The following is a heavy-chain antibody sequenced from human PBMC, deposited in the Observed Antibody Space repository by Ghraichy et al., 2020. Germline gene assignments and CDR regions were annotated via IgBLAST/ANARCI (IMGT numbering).Heavy chain of an antibody. J-gene: IGHJ4*02. CDR1: GFTFSSYA. CDR3: ANGYGSGTLFDY. D-gene: IGHD3-10*01. CDR2: ISGGGSST. Sequence: GESLNISCAASGFTFSSYAMSWVRQAPGKGLEWVSAISGGGSSTYYADSVKGRFTISRDNSKNTLYLQMNSLRAEDTALYYCANGYGSGTLFDYWGQGTLVTVSS. V-gene: IGHV3-23*01.